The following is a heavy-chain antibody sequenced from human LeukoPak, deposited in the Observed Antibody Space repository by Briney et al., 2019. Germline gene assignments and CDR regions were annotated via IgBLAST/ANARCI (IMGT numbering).Heavy chain of an antibody. D-gene: IGHD3-22*01. CDR1: GGSISRGSYY. V-gene: IGHV4-61*02. J-gene: IGHJ4*02. CDR3: ASPRDNSSGYYLDY. CDR2: IYSSEST. Sequence: PSQTLPLTCTVPGGSISRGSYYSSCVRQPAGKGLEWIGRIYSSESTTYETSLKSRVTISVDTSKNQFSLKLSSETAADTAVYYCASPRDNSSGYYLDYWGQGTLVTVSS.